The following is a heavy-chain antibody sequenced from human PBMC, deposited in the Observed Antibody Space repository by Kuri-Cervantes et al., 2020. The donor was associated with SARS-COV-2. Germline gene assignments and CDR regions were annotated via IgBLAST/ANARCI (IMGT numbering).Heavy chain of an antibody. Sequence: ASVKVSCKASGYTFTGYYMHWVRQAPGQGLEWMGWTNPNSGGTNYAQKFQGRVTMTRDTSISTAYMELSRLGSDDTAVYYCARGPRITGTTGCWFDPWGQGTLVTVSS. CDR1: GYTFTGYY. V-gene: IGHV1-2*02. CDR2: TNPNSGGT. D-gene: IGHD1-7*01. CDR3: ARGPRITGTTGCWFDP. J-gene: IGHJ5*02.